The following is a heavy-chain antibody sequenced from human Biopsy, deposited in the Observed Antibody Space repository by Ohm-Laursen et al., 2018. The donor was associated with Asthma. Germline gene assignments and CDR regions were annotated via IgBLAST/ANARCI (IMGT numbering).Heavy chain of an antibody. J-gene: IGHJ6*02. CDR3: ASPSSSREILYYYYNMDI. V-gene: IGHV1-69*06. CDR2: ISPVFGST. D-gene: IGHD6-13*01. Sequence: ASVNVSCKASGGTFSSNSINWVRQAPGQGLEWMGRISPVFGSTNIAQTFQGRVTISADIFTKTAYLEVSSLRSVDTAVYYCASPSSSREILYYYYNMDIWGQGTTVTV. CDR1: GGTFSSNS.